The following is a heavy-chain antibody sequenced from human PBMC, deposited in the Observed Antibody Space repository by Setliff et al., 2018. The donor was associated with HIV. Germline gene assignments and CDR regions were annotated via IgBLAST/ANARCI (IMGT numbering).Heavy chain of an antibody. CDR1: GYTFTGSF. CDR2: INCNSGGT. Sequence: ASVKVSCKSSGYTFTGSFMHWLRQAPGQGLEWMGWINCNSGGTYYAQNFQGRVNMNRDTSINTAYMELSRLRSDHTAVYSCGRDCHGDPFDYWGQGTLVTVSS. J-gene: IGHJ4*02. D-gene: IGHD4-17*01. CDR3: GRDCHGDPFDY. V-gene: IGHV1-2*02.